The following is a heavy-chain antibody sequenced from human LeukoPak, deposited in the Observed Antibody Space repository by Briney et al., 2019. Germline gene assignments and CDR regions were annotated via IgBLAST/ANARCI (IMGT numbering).Heavy chain of an antibody. D-gene: IGHD1-26*01. CDR3: AREMVVGATWAFDI. J-gene: IGHJ3*02. Sequence: SETLSLTCTVSRGSISSSSYYWGWIRQPPGKGLEWIGSIYYSGSTYYNPSLKSRVTISVDTSKNQFSLKLSSVTAADTAVYYCAREMVVGATWAFDIWGQGTMVTVSS. CDR1: RGSISSSSYY. V-gene: IGHV4-39*07. CDR2: IYYSGST.